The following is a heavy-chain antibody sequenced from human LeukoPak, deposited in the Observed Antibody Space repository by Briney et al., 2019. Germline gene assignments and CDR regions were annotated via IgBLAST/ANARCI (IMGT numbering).Heavy chain of an antibody. CDR3: ATDRGSIAVAGFDAFDI. D-gene: IGHD6-19*01. CDR1: GGTFSSYA. CDR2: IIPILGIA. J-gene: IGHJ3*02. V-gene: IGHV1-69*04. Sequence: SVKVSCKASGGTFSSYAISWVRQAPGQGLEWMGRIIPILGIANYAQKFQGRVTITADKSTSTAYMELSSLRSEDTAVYYCATDRGSIAVAGFDAFDIWGQGTMVTVSS.